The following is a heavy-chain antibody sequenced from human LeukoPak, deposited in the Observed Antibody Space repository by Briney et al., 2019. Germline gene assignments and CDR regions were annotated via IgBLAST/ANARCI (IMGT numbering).Heavy chain of an antibody. J-gene: IGHJ6*02. CDR1: GYTFTGYY. Sequence: SVKVSCKASGYTFTGYYMHWVRQAPGQGLEWMGRIIPILGIANYAQKFQGRVTITADKSTSTAYMELSSLRSEDTAVYYCARRGLVPEYYYYGMDVWGQGTTVTVSS. CDR2: IIPILGIA. D-gene: IGHD6-6*01. CDR3: ARRGLVPEYYYYGMDV. V-gene: IGHV1-69*02.